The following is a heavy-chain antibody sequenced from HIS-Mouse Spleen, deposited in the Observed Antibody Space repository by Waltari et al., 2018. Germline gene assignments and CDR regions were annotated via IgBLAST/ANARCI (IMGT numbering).Heavy chain of an antibody. D-gene: IGHD6-13*01. CDR3: AREIPYSSSWYDWYFDL. J-gene: IGHJ2*01. CDR1: GGPISSSSYY. Sequence: QLQLQESGPGLVKPSETLSLTCPVSGGPISSSSYYWRWLRQPPGKGLEWIGSIYYSGSTYYNPSLKSRVTISVDTSKNQFSLKLSSVTAADTAVYYCAREIPYSSSWYDWYFDLWGRGTLVTVSS. CDR2: IYYSGST. V-gene: IGHV4-39*07.